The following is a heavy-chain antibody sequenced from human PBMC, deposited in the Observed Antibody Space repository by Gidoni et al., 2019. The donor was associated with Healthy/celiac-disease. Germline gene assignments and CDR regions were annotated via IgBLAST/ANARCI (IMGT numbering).Heavy chain of an antibody. J-gene: IGHJ3*02. V-gene: IGHV2-5*01. CDR2: IYWNDDK. CDR1: GFSLSTSGVG. D-gene: IGHD3-22*01. Sequence: QITLKESGPTLVKPTQTLTLTCTFSGFSLSTSGVGVGWIRQPPGKALEWLALIYWNDDKRYSPSLKSRLTITKDTSKNQVVLTMTNMDPVDTATYYCAHRRVNYYDSSGDRDAFDIWGQGTMVTVSS. CDR3: AHRRVNYYDSSGDRDAFDI.